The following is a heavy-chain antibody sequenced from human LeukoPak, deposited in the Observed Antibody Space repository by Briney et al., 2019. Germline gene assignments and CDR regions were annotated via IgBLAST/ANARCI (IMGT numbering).Heavy chain of an antibody. D-gene: IGHD5-24*01. V-gene: IGHV3-23*01. Sequence: PGGSLRLSCAASGLTFSSYGMSWVRQAPCEGQDWVSAISSSGGSTYYADSVKGRFTISRDNSKNTLYLQMNSLRAEDTAVYYCAKSGYNRFDYWGQGTLVTVSS. CDR3: AKSGYNRFDY. CDR1: GLTFSSYG. J-gene: IGHJ4*02. CDR2: ISSSGGST.